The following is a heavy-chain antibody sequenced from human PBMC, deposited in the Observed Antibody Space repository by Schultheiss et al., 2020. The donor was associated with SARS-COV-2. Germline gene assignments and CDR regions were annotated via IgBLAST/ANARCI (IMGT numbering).Heavy chain of an antibody. V-gene: IGHV3-30*04. CDR2: TSYDGKNN. D-gene: IGHD3-22*01. J-gene: IGHJ4*02. Sequence: GESLKISCSVSGFTFSSYAMHWVRQAPGKGLEWVAVTSYDGKNNDYAESVKGRFTISRDNAKNSLYLQMNSLRAEDTAVYYCARTYYYDSSGYYYQYYFDYWGQGTLVTVSS. CDR1: GFTFSSYA. CDR3: ARTYYYDSSGYYYQYYFDY.